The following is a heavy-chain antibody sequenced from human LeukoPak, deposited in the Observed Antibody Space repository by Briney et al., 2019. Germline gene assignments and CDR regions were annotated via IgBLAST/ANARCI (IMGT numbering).Heavy chain of an antibody. CDR3: ARDFPPSIVGATRVGAFDI. CDR2: IYYSGST. V-gene: IGHV4-59*01. D-gene: IGHD1-26*01. Sequence: PSETLSLTCTVSGGSIRSYYWSWIRQPPGKGLEWIGYIYYSGSTYYNPPPKSRVTISVDTSKNQFSLKLSSVTAADTAVYYCARDFPPSIVGATRVGAFDIWGQGTMVTVSS. J-gene: IGHJ3*02. CDR1: GGSIRSYY.